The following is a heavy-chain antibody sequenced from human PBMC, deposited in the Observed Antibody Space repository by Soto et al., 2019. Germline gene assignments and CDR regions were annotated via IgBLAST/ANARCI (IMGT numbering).Heavy chain of an antibody. Sequence: SVKVSCKASGGTFSSYAISWVRQAPGQGLEWMGGIIPIFGTANYAQKFQGRVTITADESTSTAYMELSSLRSEDTAVYYCARDRCSXTSCYIGPYNYYYGMDVWGQGTTVTVSS. J-gene: IGHJ6*02. V-gene: IGHV1-69*13. D-gene: IGHD2-2*02. CDR1: GGTFSSYA. CDR3: ARDRCSXTSCYIGPYNYYYGMDV. CDR2: IIPIFGTA.